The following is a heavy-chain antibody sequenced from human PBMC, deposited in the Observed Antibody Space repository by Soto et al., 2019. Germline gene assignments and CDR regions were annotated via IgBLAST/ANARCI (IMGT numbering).Heavy chain of an antibody. CDR3: ITDPYYDFWSGYHFDY. CDR2: IKNKTDGGIT. Sequence: GGSLRLSCAASEFSFSKAWMSWVRLTPGKGLEWVGRIKNKTDGGITDYPAPVRDRFTISRDDSRSTLYLQMNSLKTEDTAVYYCITDPYYDFWSGYHFDYWGQGALVTVSS. D-gene: IGHD3-3*01. CDR1: EFSFSKAW. J-gene: IGHJ4*02. V-gene: IGHV3-15*01.